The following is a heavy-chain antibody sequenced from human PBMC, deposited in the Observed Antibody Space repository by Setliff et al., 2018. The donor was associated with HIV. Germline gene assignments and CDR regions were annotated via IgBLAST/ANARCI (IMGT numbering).Heavy chain of an antibody. D-gene: IGHD1-26*01. CDR3: ARDRPRGGGSLDAFDI. V-gene: IGHV3-74*01. CDR2: INIDGSST. CDR1: GFTFSSYW. Sequence: GGSLRLSCAASGFTFSSYWMHWVRQAPGKGLVWVSRINIDGSSTNYADSVKGRFTISRDNAKNSLYLQMNSLRAEDTAVYYCARDRPRGGGSLDAFDIWGQGTMVTVSS. J-gene: IGHJ3*02.